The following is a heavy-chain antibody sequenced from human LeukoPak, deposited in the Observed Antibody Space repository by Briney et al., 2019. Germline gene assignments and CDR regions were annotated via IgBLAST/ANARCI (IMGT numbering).Heavy chain of an antibody. V-gene: IGHV3-30-3*01. CDR3: ARDGGFFDY. CDR1: GFTFSSYV. Sequence: PGRSLRLSCAASGFTFSSYVMHWVRQAPGKGLEWVAIISYDGSNKYADSVKGRFTISRDNSKNTLYLQMNSLRAEDTAVYYCARDGGFFDYWGQGTLVTVSS. CDR2: ISYDGSNK. J-gene: IGHJ4*02. D-gene: IGHD3-16*01.